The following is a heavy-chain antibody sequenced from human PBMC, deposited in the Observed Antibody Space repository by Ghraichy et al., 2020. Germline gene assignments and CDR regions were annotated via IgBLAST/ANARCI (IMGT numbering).Heavy chain of an antibody. D-gene: IGHD6-13*01. CDR2: IYYSGST. V-gene: IGHV4-59*01. CDR1: GGSISSYY. J-gene: IGHJ5*02. Sequence: SETLSLTCTVSGGSISSYYWSWIRQPPGKGLEWIGYIYYSGSTNYNPSLKSPVPISVDTSKNKFSLKLSSVTAADTAVSYCARTAERSSSWYQRENWFDPWGQGTLVTVSS. CDR3: ARTAERSSSWYQRENWFDP.